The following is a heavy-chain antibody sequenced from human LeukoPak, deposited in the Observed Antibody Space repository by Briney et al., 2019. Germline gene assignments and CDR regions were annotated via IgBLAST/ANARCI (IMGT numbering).Heavy chain of an antibody. V-gene: IGHV3-21*01. CDR2: ISSSSCYI. CDR1: GFTFSSYS. CDR3: ARDFSAVAGPFDC. J-gene: IGHJ4*02. D-gene: IGHD6-19*01. Sequence: GGSLRLSCAASGFTFSSYSMNWVRQAPGKGLEWVSSISSSSCYIYYADSVKGRFTISRDNAKNSLYLQMNSLRAEDTAVYYCARDFSAVAGPFDCWGQGTLVTVSS.